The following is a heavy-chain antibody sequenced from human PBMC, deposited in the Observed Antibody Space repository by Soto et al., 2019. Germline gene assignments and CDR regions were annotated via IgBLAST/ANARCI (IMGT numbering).Heavy chain of an antibody. CDR1: GFTFSSYG. CDR3: DV. CDR2: IWYDGSNK. J-gene: IGHJ6*02. V-gene: IGHV3-33*01. D-gene: IGHD3-22*01. Sequence: QVQLVESGGGVVQPGRSLRLSCAASGFTFSSYGMHWVRQAPGKGLEWVAVIWYDGSNKYYADSVKGRFTISRDNYTAVYYWAGDEGLGVNYYSSGMDVWAQGTTVTVSS.